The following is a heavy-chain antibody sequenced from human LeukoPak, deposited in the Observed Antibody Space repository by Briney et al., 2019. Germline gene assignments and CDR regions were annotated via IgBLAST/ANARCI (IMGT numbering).Heavy chain of an antibody. CDR2: INPNSGGT. Sequence: ASVKVSCKASGYTFTGYYMHWVRQAPGQGLEWMGWINPNSGGTDYAQKFQGRVTMTRDTPISTAYMELSRLRSDDTAVYYCASGLWFGRGYYFDYWGQGTLVTVSS. CDR3: ASGLWFGRGYYFDY. CDR1: GYTFTGYY. V-gene: IGHV1-2*02. J-gene: IGHJ4*02. D-gene: IGHD3-10*01.